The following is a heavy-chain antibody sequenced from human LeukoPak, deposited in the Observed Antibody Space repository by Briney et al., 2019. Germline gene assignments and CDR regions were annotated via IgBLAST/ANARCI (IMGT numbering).Heavy chain of an antibody. CDR3: ASLVCSSTSCYLGFDP. CDR2: INPNSGGT. V-gene: IGHV1-2*02. Sequence: ASVKVSCKASGYTFTSYGISWVRQAPGQGLEWMGWINPNSGGTNYAQKFQGRVTMTRDTSISTAYMELSRLRSDDTAVYYCASLVCSSTSCYLGFDPWGQGTLVTVSS. CDR1: GYTFTSYG. J-gene: IGHJ5*02. D-gene: IGHD2-2*01.